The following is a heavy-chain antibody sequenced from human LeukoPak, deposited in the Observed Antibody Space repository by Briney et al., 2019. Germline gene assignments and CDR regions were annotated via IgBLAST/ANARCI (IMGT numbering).Heavy chain of an antibody. Sequence: PSETLSLTCAVYGGPFSGYYWTWIRQTPEKGREWIGEMNPSGSTNYNPSLKSRVTISVDTSKNQFSLELSSVTAADTAVYYCASGRQDVTMIVVVMTAVSYYLDVWGKGTTVTVS. CDR1: GGPFSGYY. CDR3: ASGRQDVTMIVVVMTAVSYYLDV. CDR2: MNPSGST. J-gene: IGHJ6*03. D-gene: IGHD3-22*01. V-gene: IGHV4-34*01.